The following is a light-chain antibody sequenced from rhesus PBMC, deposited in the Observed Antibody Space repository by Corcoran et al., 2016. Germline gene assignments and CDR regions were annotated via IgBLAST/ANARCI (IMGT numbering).Light chain of an antibody. V-gene: IGKV1-28*03. CDR1: QGISSY. J-gene: IGKJ4*01. Sequence: DIQMTQSPSSPSASVGDTVTITCRASQGISSYLNWFQQKPGTAPKLLIYDESSLESGVPSRFSGSGSGTVFTLTIRGLQPEDFAACYCLQHTSYPLPFGGGTKVEIK. CDR3: LQHTSYPLP. CDR2: DES.